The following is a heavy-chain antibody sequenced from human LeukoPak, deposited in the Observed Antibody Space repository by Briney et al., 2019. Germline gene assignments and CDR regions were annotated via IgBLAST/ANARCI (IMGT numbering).Heavy chain of an antibody. V-gene: IGHV1-2*04. CDR2: INPSSGGT. J-gene: IGHJ4*02. D-gene: IGHD6-13*01. Sequence: GASVKVSCKASGYTFTGYYMHWVRQAPGQGLEWMGWINPSSGGTNYAQKFQGWVTMTRDTSISTAYMELSRLRSDDTAVYYCARGGAYSSSWSLWYWGQGTLVTVSS. CDR1: GYTFTGYY. CDR3: ARGGAYSSSWSLWY.